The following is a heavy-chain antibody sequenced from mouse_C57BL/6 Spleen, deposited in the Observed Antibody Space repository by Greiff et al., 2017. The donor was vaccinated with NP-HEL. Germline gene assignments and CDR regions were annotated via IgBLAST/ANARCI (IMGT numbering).Heavy chain of an antibody. CDR2: IYPGDGDT. J-gene: IGHJ2*01. V-gene: IGHV1-82*01. CDR3: ARIHGSSYGDY. D-gene: IGHD1-1*01. CDR1: GYAFSSSW. Sequence: QVQLQQSGPELVKPGASVKISCKASGYAFSSSWMNWVKQRPGKGLEWIGRIYPGDGDTNYNGKFKGKATLTADKSSSTAYMQLSSLTSEDSAVYFCARIHGSSYGDYWGQGTTLTVSS.